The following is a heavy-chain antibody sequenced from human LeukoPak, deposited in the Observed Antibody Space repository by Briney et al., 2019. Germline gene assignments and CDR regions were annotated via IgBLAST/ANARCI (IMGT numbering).Heavy chain of an antibody. V-gene: IGHV1-2*02. D-gene: IGHD3-10*01. CDR2: INPNSGGT. CDR3: ARGWFGNYYYGMDV. CDR1: GYTFTGYY. J-gene: IGHJ6*02. Sequence: ASVKVSCKASGYTFTGYYMHWVRQAPGQGLEWMGWINPNSGGTNYAQKFQGRVTMTRDTSISTAYMELSRLRSDDTAVYYCARGWFGNYYYGMDVWGQGTTVTVSS.